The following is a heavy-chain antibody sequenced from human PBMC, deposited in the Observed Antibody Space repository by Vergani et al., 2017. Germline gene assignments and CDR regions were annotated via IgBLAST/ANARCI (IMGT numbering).Heavy chain of an antibody. Sequence: QVQLVQSGAEVKKPGSSVKVSCKASGGTFSSYAISWVRQAPGQGLEWMGRIIPILGTANYAQKFQGRVTMTRDTSTSTVYMELSSLRSEDTAVYYCARGDCSSTSCYAGGWFDPWGQGTLVTVSS. V-gene: IGHV1-69*09. CDR3: ARGDCSSTSCYAGGWFDP. D-gene: IGHD2-2*01. CDR2: IIPILGTA. CDR1: GGTFSSYA. J-gene: IGHJ5*02.